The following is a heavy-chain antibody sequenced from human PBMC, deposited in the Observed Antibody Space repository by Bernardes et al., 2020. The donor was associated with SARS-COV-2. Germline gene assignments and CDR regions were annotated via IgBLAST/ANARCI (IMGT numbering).Heavy chain of an antibody. CDR2: ISCSGSTI. J-gene: IGHJ6*02. Sequence: GGSLRLSCAGSEFTFSTSEMNWVRQAPGKGLAWVSYISCSGSTIYYADSVKGRFTISRDNAKNSLYLQMNSLRAEDTAIYYCAMRDWLHSYYYYGLDVWGQGTTVTVSS. CDR3: AMRDWLHSYYYYGLDV. D-gene: IGHD3-9*01. CDR1: EFTFSTSE. V-gene: IGHV3-48*03.